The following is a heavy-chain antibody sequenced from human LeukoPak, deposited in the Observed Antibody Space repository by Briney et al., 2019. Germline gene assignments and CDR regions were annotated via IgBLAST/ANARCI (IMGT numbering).Heavy chain of an antibody. CDR1: GYTFTGYY. J-gene: IGHJ4*02. CDR2: IIPHTGGT. Sequence: ASVKVSCKASGYTFTGYYLHWVRQAPGQGLEWMGWIIPHTGGTEYAQRFQGRVTMTRDTSISTVYMQLSSLRSDDTAIYFCARDRGQLAYYFDYWGQGTLVTVSS. D-gene: IGHD1-1*01. CDR3: ARDRGQLAYYFDY. V-gene: IGHV1-2*02.